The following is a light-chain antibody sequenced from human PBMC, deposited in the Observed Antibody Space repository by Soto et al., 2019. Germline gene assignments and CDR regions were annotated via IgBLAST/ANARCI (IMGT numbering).Light chain of an antibody. Sequence: EIVVTQSPGILSVSPGDRATLSCRASQSVGSNLAWYQQKPGQAPTLLIYAASTRATGLPARFSGSGSGTEFTLTISSLQSEDFAVYYCQEYSKWPLFTFGPGTRVDIK. CDR2: AAS. J-gene: IGKJ3*01. CDR1: QSVGSN. CDR3: QEYSKWPLFT. V-gene: IGKV3-15*01.